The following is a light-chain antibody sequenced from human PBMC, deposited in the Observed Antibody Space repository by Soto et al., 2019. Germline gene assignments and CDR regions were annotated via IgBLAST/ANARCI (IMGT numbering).Light chain of an antibody. V-gene: IGLV1-40*01. CDR2: GNS. CDR3: QSYDSSLSGSYVV. CDR1: SSNIGAGYD. J-gene: IGLJ2*01. Sequence: QSVLTQPPSVSGAPGPRVTISCTGSSSNIGAGYDVHWYQQLPGTAPKLLIYGNSNRPSGVPDRFSGSKSGTSASLAITGLQAEDEDDYYCQSYDSSLSGSYVVFGGGTKLTVL.